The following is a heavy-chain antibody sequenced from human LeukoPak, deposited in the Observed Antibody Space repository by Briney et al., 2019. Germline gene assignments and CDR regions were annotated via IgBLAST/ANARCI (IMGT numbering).Heavy chain of an antibody. Sequence: GGSLRLSCAASGFTVSSNYMSWVRQAPGKGLEWVSVIYSGGSTYYADSVRGRFTISRDNSKNTLHLQMNSLRAEDTAVYYCARDRTPRGDSPLYYWGQGTLVTVSS. CDR1: GFTVSSNY. J-gene: IGHJ4*02. V-gene: IGHV3-66*02. CDR2: IYSGGST. D-gene: IGHD2-21*02. CDR3: ARDRTPRGDSPLYY.